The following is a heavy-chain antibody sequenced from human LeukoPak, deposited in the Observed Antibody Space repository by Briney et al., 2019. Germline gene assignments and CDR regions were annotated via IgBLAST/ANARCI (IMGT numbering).Heavy chain of an antibody. J-gene: IGHJ4*02. Sequence: GGSLRLSCAASGFTVSNNYMSWVRQAPGKGLEWVSVVYSGGGTYYADSVKGRFTISRDNSKNTLYLQMNSLRAEDTAVYYCARDHRSYYDVSGDYYFDYWGQGTLVTVSS. CDR3: ARDHRSYYDVSGDYYFDY. V-gene: IGHV3-53*01. D-gene: IGHD3-22*01. CDR2: VYSGGGT. CDR1: GFTVSNNY.